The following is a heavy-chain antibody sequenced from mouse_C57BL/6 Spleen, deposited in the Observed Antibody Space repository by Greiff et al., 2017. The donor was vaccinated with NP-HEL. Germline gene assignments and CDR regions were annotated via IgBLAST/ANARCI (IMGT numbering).Heavy chain of an antibody. CDR3: ARRNYGSSLYWYFDV. V-gene: IGHV5-2*01. D-gene: IGHD1-1*01. Sequence: EVMLVESGGGLVQPGESLKLSCESNEYEFPSHDMSWVRKTPEKRLELVAAINSDGGSTYYPDTMERRFIISRDNTKKTLYLQMSSLRSEDTALYYCARRNYGSSLYWYFDVWGTGTTVTVSS. J-gene: IGHJ1*03. CDR1: EYEFPSHD. CDR2: INSDGGST.